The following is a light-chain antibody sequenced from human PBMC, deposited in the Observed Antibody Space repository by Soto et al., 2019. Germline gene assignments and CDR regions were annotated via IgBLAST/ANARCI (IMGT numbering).Light chain of an antibody. Sequence: EIVMTQSPATLSVSPGGRATLSCRASQSISDTLAWYQQKPGQAPRLLIYSASRRATGFPGRFSGSGSGTDFTLTISSLQSEDLGVYYCQQYKNWPWTFGQGTKVDIK. CDR3: QQYKNWPWT. V-gene: IGKV3-15*01. J-gene: IGKJ1*01. CDR2: SAS. CDR1: QSISDT.